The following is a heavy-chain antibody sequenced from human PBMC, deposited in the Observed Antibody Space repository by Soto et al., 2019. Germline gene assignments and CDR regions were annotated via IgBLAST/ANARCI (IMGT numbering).Heavy chain of an antibody. CDR2: INSYGST. Sequence: EVQLVESGGGLIPPGGSLRLSCAASGFLVNSAYMTWVRQAPGKGLEWLSMINSYGSTLYAEYVKGRFTISRDNSKNRLDLQMNSLRAEDTAMYYCARSGYSFAWGYWGQGTLVIVTS. J-gene: IGHJ4*02. CDR3: ARSGYSFAWGY. V-gene: IGHV3-53*01. CDR1: GFLVNSAY. D-gene: IGHD5-18*01.